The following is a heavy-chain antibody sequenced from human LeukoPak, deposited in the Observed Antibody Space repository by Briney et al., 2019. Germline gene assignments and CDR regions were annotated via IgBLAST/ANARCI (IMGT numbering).Heavy chain of an antibody. CDR3: AREESWNDDGGSLIGY. D-gene: IGHD1-1*01. J-gene: IGHJ4*02. V-gene: IGHV4-34*01. Sequence: SETLSLTCAVYGGSFSGYYWSWIRQPPGKGLEWIGEINHSGSTNYNPSLKSRVTISVDTSKNQFSLKLSSVTAADTAVYYCAREESWNDDGGSLIGYWGQGTLVTVSP. CDR2: INHSGST. CDR1: GGSFSGYY.